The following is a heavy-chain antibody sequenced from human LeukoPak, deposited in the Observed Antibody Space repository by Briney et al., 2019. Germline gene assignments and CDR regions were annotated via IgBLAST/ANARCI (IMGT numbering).Heavy chain of an antibody. D-gene: IGHD3-10*01. CDR1: GFTFSSYG. CDR2: ISYDGSNK. Sequence: GGSLRLSCAASGFTFSSYGMHWVRQAPGKGLEWVAVISYDGSNKHYADSVKGRFTISRDNSKNTLYLQMNSLRAEDTAVYYCAKDPAYYGSGSYFDYWGQGTLVTVSS. V-gene: IGHV3-30*18. CDR3: AKDPAYYGSGSYFDY. J-gene: IGHJ4*02.